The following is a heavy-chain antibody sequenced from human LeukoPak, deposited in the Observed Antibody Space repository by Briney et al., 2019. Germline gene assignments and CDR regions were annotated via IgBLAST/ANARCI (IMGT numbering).Heavy chain of an antibody. CDR3: ARQVGSWAETGDY. Sequence: GGPREIPFKGSGYRFTSYWIGWGRPMPGKGVEGMGIIYPGYSDTRYGPSFQGQVTISADNSISPPYLQWSSLKASDTAMYYCARQVGSWAETGDYWGQGPLVTVSS. CDR2: IYPGYSDT. V-gene: IGHV5-51*01. J-gene: IGHJ4*02. CDR1: GYRFTSYW. D-gene: IGHD1-26*01.